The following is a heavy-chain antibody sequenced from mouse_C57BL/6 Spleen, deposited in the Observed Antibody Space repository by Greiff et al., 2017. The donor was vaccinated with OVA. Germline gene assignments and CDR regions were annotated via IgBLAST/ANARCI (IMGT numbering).Heavy chain of an antibody. D-gene: IGHD2-4*01. CDR1: GYTFTDYE. V-gene: IGHV1-15*01. CDR2: IDPETGGT. J-gene: IGHJ2*01. CDR3: TPKENDYDVDY. Sequence: QVQLQQSGAELVRPGASVTLSCKASGYTFTDYEMHWVKQTPVHGLEWIGAIDPETGGTAYNQKFKGKAILTADKSSSTAYMELRSLTSEDSAVYYCTPKENDYDVDYWGQAPLSQSPQ.